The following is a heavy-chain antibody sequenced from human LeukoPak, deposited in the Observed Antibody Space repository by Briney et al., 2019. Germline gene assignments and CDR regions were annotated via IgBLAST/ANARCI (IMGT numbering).Heavy chain of an antibody. CDR3: ARGSSNWYSYYFDY. D-gene: IGHD6-13*01. Sequence: SETLSLTCAVYGGSFSGYYWSWIRQPPGKGLEWIGEINHSGSTNYNPSLKSRVTISVETSKNQFSLKLSSVTAADTAVYYCARGSSNWYSYYFDYWGQGTLVTVSS. V-gene: IGHV4-34*01. J-gene: IGHJ4*02. CDR1: GGSFSGYY. CDR2: INHSGST.